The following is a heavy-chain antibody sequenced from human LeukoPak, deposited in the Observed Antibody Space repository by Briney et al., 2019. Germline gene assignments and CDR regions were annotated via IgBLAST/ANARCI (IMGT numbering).Heavy chain of an antibody. D-gene: IGHD6-19*01. CDR1: GFTFSEYW. V-gene: IGHV3-7*01. J-gene: IGHJ4*02. CDR3: ARDNSGWGNFDY. CDR2: IKEDGSEK. Sequence: GGSLRLSCAASGFTFSEYWMTWVRQAPGKGLEWVASIKEDGSEKYYVDSVKGRFTISRDNANNSLYLQMNSLRVEDTAVYYCARDNSGWGNFDYWGQGALVTVSS.